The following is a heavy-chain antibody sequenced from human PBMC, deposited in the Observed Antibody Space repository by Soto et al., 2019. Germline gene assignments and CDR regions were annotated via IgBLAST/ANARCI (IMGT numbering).Heavy chain of an antibody. CDR3: ARGLSEFSSSEDAFDV. J-gene: IGHJ3*01. CDR2: IGAYNGET. D-gene: IGHD2-2*01. Sequence: GASVKVSCKGSDYTLKSYGITWVRQAPGQGLEWMGWIGAYNGETNFAQKFQGRLTMTTDTSTNTVYMELRSLKSDDSATYFCARGLSEFSSSEDAFDVWG. V-gene: IGHV1-18*01. CDR1: DYTLKSYG.